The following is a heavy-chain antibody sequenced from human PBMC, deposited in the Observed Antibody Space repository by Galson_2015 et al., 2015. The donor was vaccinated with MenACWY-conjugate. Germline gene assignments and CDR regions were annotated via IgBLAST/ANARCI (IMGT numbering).Heavy chain of an antibody. CDR1: GDSVISAYS. D-gene: IGHD2-21*01. J-gene: IGHJ4*02. Sequence: ETLSLTCSVSGDSVISAYSWEWTRQAPGKGLEWIGCIFHDGSTAYNPSLKSRVTISVDTSKNDFSLKLTSATAADTALYYCARGVKYWGQGTLVTVSS. V-gene: IGHV4-38-2*01. CDR2: IFHDGST. CDR3: ARGVKY.